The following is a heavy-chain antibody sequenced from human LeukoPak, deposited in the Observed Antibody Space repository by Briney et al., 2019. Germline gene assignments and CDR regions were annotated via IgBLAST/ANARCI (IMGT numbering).Heavy chain of an antibody. Sequence: KSSETLSLTCTVSGGSISSSSYYWGWIRQPPGKGLEWIGSIYYSGSTYYNPSLKSRVTISVDTSKNQFSLKLSSVTAADTAVYYCARLRDWNIDYWGQGTLVTVSS. V-gene: IGHV4-39*01. J-gene: IGHJ4*02. CDR3: ARLRDWNIDY. CDR2: IYYSGST. CDR1: GGSISSSSYY. D-gene: IGHD1/OR15-1a*01.